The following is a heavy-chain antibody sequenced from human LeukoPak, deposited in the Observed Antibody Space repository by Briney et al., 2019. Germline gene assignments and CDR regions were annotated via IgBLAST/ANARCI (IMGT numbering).Heavy chain of an antibody. CDR3: ARDLVFAVTKATDY. D-gene: IGHD4-17*01. CDR2: INPNSGGT. J-gene: IGHJ4*02. V-gene: IGHV1-2*06. Sequence: ASVKVSCKASGYTFTGYYMHWVRQAPGQGLEWMGRINPNSGGTNYAQKFQGRVTMTRHTSISTAYMELSRLRSDDTAVYYCARDLVFAVTKATDYWGQGTLVTVSS. CDR1: GYTFTGYY.